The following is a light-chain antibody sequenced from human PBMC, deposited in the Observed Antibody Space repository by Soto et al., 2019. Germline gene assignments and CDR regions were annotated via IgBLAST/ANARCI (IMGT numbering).Light chain of an antibody. J-gene: IGKJ1*01. Sequence: DIQMTQSPSTLSASVGDRVTITCRASQSISSWLAWYQQKPGKAPKLLIYDASSLESGVPSRFIGSGSGTEFTLTISSLQPDDFANYYCQQYNSYSPTFGQGTKVEI. CDR1: QSISSW. CDR3: QQYNSYSPT. V-gene: IGKV1-5*01. CDR2: DAS.